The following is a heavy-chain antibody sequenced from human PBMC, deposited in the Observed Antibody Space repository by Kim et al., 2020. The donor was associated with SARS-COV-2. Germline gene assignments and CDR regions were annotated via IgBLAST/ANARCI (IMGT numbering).Heavy chain of an antibody. V-gene: IGHV1-46*02. D-gene: IGHD3-10*01. CDR3: ATAGINMFRGVMVPDDQQFDP. Sequence: ASVKVSCKASGNIYNNYHIFWVRQAPGQGLEWMGIINLTAGSTNYAQKFQGRITMTRATSTSTVHMELSSLTSDDTAVYYCATAGINMFRGVMVPDDQQFDPWGQGTLVTVSS. CDR2: INLTAGST. J-gene: IGHJ5*02. CDR1: GNIYNNYH.